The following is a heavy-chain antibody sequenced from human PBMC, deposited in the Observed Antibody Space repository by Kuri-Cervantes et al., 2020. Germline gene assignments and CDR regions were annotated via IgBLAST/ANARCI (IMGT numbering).Heavy chain of an antibody. CDR1: GGSFSGYY. J-gene: IGHJ4*02. CDR2: INHSGST. V-gene: IGHV4-34*01. CDR3: ARKPGYSSSWYYVQRN. Sequence: SETLSLTCAVYGGSFSGYYWSWIRQPPGKGLEWIGEINHSGSTNYNPSLKSRVTISVDTSKNQSTLKLSSVTAADTAVYYCARKPGYSSSWYYVQRNWGQGTLVTVSS. D-gene: IGHD6-13*01.